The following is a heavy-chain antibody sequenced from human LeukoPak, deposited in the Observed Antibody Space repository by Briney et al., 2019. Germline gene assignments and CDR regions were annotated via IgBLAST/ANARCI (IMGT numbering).Heavy chain of an antibody. J-gene: IGHJ4*02. D-gene: IGHD6-19*01. CDR3: ARGTRSSGLNY. CDR1: GFTFSSYG. CDR2: IWYDGSNK. Sequence: GGSLRLSCAAFGFTFSSYGMHWVRQAPGKGLEWVAVIWYDGSNKYYADSVKGRFTISRDNSKNTLYLQMNSLRAEDTAVCYCARGTRSSGLNYWGQGTLVTVSS. V-gene: IGHV3-33*01.